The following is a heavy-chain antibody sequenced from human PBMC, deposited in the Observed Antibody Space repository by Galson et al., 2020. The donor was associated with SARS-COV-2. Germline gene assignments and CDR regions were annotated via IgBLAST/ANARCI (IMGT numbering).Heavy chain of an antibody. Sequence: GESLKISCAGSGFQFSRYSMNWVRQAPGKGLEWLAYISSRSSPIMYADSLKGRITVSRDNARNSLYLQIDSLRAEDTAVYYCTRDCDGTCWFDYWSQWTLVTVSS. CDR3: TRDCDGTCWFDY. CDR2: ISSRSSPI. J-gene: IGHJ4*02. V-gene: IGHV3-48*04. D-gene: IGHD2-15*01. CDR1: GFQFSRYS.